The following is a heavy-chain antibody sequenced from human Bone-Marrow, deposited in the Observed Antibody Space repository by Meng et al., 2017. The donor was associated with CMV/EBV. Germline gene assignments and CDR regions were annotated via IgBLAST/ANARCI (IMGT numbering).Heavy chain of an antibody. CDR3: AREQKRITIFGVVRYYYGMDV. D-gene: IGHD3-3*01. Sequence: ASVKVSCKGSGYTFTAYYIHWVRQAPGQGLEWMGWINPNGGGTNYAQKFQGRVTMTRDTSISTAYMELSRLRSDDTAVYYCAREQKRITIFGVVRYYYGMDVWGQGTTVTVSS. CDR1: GYTFTAYY. CDR2: INPNGGGT. V-gene: IGHV1-2*02. J-gene: IGHJ6*02.